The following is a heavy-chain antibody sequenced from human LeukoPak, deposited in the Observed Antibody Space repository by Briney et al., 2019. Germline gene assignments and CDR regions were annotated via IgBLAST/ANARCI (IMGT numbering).Heavy chain of an antibody. Sequence: ASVKVSCKASGGTFSSYAISWVRQAPGQGLEWMGGIIPIFGTANYAQKFQGRVTITTDESTSTAYMELSSLRSEDTAVYYCARVRWFGEGNYMDVWGTGTTVTVSS. D-gene: IGHD3-10*01. CDR3: ARVRWFGEGNYMDV. CDR1: GGTFSSYA. V-gene: IGHV1-69*05. J-gene: IGHJ6*03. CDR2: IIPIFGTA.